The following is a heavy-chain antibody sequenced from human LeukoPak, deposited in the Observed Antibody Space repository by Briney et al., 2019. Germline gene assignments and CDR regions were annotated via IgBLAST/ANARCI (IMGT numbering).Heavy chain of an antibody. V-gene: IGHV1-2*02. D-gene: IGHD2-2*01. J-gene: IGHJ5*02. CDR1: GYTFTGYY. CDR3: ARADCSSTSCYGGRNWFDP. Sequence: AASVKVSCKASGYTFTGYYMHWVRQAPGQGLEWMGWINPNSGGTNYAQKFQGRVTMTRDTSISTAYMELSRLRSDDTAVYYCARADCSSTSCYGGRNWFDPWGQETLVTVSS. CDR2: INPNSGGT.